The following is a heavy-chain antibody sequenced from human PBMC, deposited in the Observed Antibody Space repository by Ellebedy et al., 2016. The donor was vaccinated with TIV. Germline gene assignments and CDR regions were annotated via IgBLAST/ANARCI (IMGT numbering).Heavy chain of an antibody. J-gene: IGHJ3*02. Sequence: GSLRLXXTVSGGSISSSSYYWSWIRQPPGKGLEWIGYIYYSGSTNYNPSLKSRVTISVDTSKNQFSLKLSSVTAADTAVYYCARDQHSSGWYDQDAFDIWGQGTMVTVSS. CDR1: GGSISSSSYY. CDR2: IYYSGST. V-gene: IGHV4-61*01. CDR3: ARDQHSSGWYDQDAFDI. D-gene: IGHD6-19*01.